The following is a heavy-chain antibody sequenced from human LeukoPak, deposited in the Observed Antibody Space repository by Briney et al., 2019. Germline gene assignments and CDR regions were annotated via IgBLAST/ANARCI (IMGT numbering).Heavy chain of an antibody. CDR1: GFTFDDYG. CDR3: ARVYYYGSGSYLDY. V-gene: IGHV3-20*04. Sequence: GGSLRLSCAASGFTFDDYGMSWVRQAPGKGLEWVSGINWNGGSTGYADSVKGRFTISRDNGKNSLYLQMNSLRAEDTALYYCARVYYYGSGSYLDYWGQGTLVTVSS. J-gene: IGHJ4*02. CDR2: INWNGGST. D-gene: IGHD3-10*01.